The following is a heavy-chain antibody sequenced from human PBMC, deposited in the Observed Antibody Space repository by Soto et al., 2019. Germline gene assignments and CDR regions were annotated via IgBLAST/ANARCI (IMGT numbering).Heavy chain of an antibody. CDR3: ARDSFSYSSGSYWFDP. D-gene: IGHD3-10*01. J-gene: IGHJ5*02. CDR2: IYYSGST. CDR1: GGSISSYY. V-gene: IGHV4-59*01. Sequence: KASETLSLTCTVSGGSISSYYWSWIRQPPGKGLEWIGYIYYSGSTNYNPSLKSRVTISVDTSKNQFSLKLSSVTAADTAVYYCARDSFSYSSGSYWFDPWGQGTLVTVSS.